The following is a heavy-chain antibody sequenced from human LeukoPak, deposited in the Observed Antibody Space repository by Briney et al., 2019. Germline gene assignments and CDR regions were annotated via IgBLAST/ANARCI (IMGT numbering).Heavy chain of an antibody. Sequence: GESLKISCKGSGYSFTNYWIGWVRQIPGKGLEGMGIIYPGDSDNRYSPFFQCQVTISADKSISTAYLQWSSLKASDTAMYYCAGVYGDPAFDAFDIWGQGTMVTVSS. V-gene: IGHV5-51*01. D-gene: IGHD4-17*01. CDR1: GYSFTNYW. CDR2: IYPGDSDN. CDR3: AGVYGDPAFDAFDI. J-gene: IGHJ3*02.